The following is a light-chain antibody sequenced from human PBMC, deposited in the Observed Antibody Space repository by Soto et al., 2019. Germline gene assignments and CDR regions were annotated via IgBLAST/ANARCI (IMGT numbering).Light chain of an antibody. CDR2: GAS. CDR1: QSVSSSY. CDR3: QQYGSSSIT. J-gene: IGKJ5*01. Sequence: EIVLTQSPGTLSLSTGERATLSCRASQSVSSSYLAWYQQKPGQAPRLLIYGASSRATGIPDRFSGSGSGTDFTLTISRLEPEDFAVYYCQQYGSSSITSCQGTRLETK. V-gene: IGKV3-20*01.